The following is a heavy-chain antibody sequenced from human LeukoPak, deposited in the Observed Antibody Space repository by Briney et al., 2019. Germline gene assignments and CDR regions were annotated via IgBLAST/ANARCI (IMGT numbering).Heavy chain of an antibody. CDR2: ISAYNGNT. D-gene: IGHD2-8*01. CDR1: GYTFTSYG. CDR3: ARDGVAWSSRYGMDV. Sequence: GASVKVSCKASGYTFTSYGISWVRQAPGQGLEWMGWISAYNGNTNYAQKPQGRVTMTTDTSTSTAYMELRSLRSDDTAVYYCARDGVAWSSRYGMDVWGQGTTVTVSS. V-gene: IGHV1-18*01. J-gene: IGHJ6*02.